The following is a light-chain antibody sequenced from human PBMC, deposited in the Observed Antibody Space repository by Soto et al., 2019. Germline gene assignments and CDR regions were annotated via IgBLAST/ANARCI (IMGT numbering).Light chain of an antibody. V-gene: IGLV2-14*01. J-gene: IGLJ3*02. CDR2: GVT. CDR3: SSFRTGSVVV. Sequence: QSALTQPASVSGSPGQSITISCTGTSSDVGGYNYVSWYQQHPGKAPKLVIYGVTYRPSGVSARFSGSKFQNTASLTISGLHAEDEADYYCSSFRTGSVVVFGGGTKLTVL. CDR1: SSDVGGYNY.